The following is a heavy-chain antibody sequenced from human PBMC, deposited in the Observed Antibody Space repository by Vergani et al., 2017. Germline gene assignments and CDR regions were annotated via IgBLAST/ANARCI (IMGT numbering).Heavy chain of an antibody. J-gene: IGHJ6*02. CDR3: ATTKGIAAAGRGYYGMDV. V-gene: IGHV1-69-2*01. Sequence: EVQLVQSGAEVKKPGATVKISCKVSGYTFTDYYMHWVQQAPGKGLAWMGLVDPEDGETIYAEKLQGRVTITADTSTDTAYMELSSLRSEDTAVYYCATTKGIAAAGRGYYGMDVWGQGTTVTVSS. CDR2: VDPEDGET. D-gene: IGHD6-13*01. CDR1: GYTFTDYY.